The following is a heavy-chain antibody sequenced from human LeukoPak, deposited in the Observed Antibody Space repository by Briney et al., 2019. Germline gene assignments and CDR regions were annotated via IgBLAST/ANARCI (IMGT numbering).Heavy chain of an antibody. V-gene: IGHV1-69*06. D-gene: IGHD3-10*01. CDR1: GGTFSSYA. CDR2: IIPIFGTA. Sequence: SVKVSCKASGGTFSSYAISWVRQAPGQGLEWMGGIIPIFGTANYAQKFQGRVTITADKSTSTAYMELSSLRSEDTAVYYCAREGGGSGSYYIPYYYYYYMDVWGKGTTVTVSS. J-gene: IGHJ6*03. CDR3: AREGGGSGSYYIPYYYYYYMDV.